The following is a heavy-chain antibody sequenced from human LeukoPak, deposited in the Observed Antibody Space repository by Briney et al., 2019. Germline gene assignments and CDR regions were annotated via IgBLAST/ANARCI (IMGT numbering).Heavy chain of an antibody. D-gene: IGHD3-3*01. CDR1: GFTFSSYA. Sequence: GGSLRLSCAASGFTFSSYAMYWVRQAPGKGLEWVSGISGSGGSTYFADSVKGRFTISRDNSKNTLYLQMNSLRAEDTAVYYCAKDDSPGKEWLEVIDYWGQGTLVTVSS. CDR3: AKDDSPGKEWLEVIDY. V-gene: IGHV3-23*01. CDR2: ISGSGGST. J-gene: IGHJ4*02.